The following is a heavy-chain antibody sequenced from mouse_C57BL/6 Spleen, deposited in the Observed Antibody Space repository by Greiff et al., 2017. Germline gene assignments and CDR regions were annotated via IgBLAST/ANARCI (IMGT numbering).Heavy chain of an antibody. D-gene: IGHD2-4*01. CDR2: FNPYNGGT. Sequence: EVQLQQSGPVLVKPGASVKMSCKASGYTFTDYYMNWVKPSHGKSLEWIGVFNPYNGGTSYNQKFKGKDTLTVDKSSSTAYMELNSLTSEESAVYYCARGGDYDGGWFADWGQGTLVTVSA. J-gene: IGHJ3*01. V-gene: IGHV1-19*01. CDR3: ARGGDYDGGWFAD. CDR1: GYTFTDYY.